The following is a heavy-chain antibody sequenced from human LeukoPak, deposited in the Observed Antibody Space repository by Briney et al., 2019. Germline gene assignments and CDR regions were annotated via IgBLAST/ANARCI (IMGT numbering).Heavy chain of an antibody. CDR2: IYSGGST. CDR3: ARETSYDILTGFNWFDP. CDR1: GFTVSSNY. D-gene: IGHD3-9*01. J-gene: IGHJ5*02. Sequence: PGGSLRLSCAASGFTVSSNYMSWVRQAPGKGLEWVSVIYSGGSTYYADSVKGRFTISRDNSKNTLYLQMNSLRAEDTAVYYCARETSYDILTGFNWFDPWGQGTLATVSS. V-gene: IGHV3-66*01.